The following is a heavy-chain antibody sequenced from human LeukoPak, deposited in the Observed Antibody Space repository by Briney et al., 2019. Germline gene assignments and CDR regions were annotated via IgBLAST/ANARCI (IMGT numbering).Heavy chain of an antibody. J-gene: IGHJ4*02. CDR1: GYTFTGYY. D-gene: IGHD3-3*01. CDR3: ASPSSDFWSGYYTFGY. V-gene: IGHV1-2*02. Sequence: ASVKVSCKASGYTFTGYYMHWVRQAPGQGLEWMGWSNPNSGGTNYAQKFQGRVTMTRDTSISTAYMELSRLRSDDTAVYYCASPSSDFWSGYYTFGYWGQGTLVTVSS. CDR2: SNPNSGGT.